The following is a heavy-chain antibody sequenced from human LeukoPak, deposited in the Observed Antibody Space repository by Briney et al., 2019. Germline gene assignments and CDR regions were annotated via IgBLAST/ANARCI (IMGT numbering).Heavy chain of an antibody. CDR1: GFIFSTYW. CDR2: MKGDGSEI. J-gene: IGHJ3*01. CDR3: ARPAYTAAYDL. V-gene: IGHV3-7*01. D-gene: IGHD3-16*01. Sequence: GGSLRLSCAASGFIFSTYWMMWARHAPGKGREWVANMKGDGSEIHYVDSVKGRFTISRDNARNSLFLQINGLRPEDTAVYYCARPAYTAAYDLWGQGTMVTVSS.